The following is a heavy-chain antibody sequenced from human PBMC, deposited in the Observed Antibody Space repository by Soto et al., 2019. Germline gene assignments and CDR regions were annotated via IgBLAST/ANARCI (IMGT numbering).Heavy chain of an antibody. D-gene: IGHD3-10*01. V-gene: IGHV1-2*04. CDR3: ARTRPFTSARSVLWFGEYYYGMDV. Sequence: GASVKVSCKASGYTFTGYYMHWVRQAPGQGLEWMGWINPNSGGTNYAQKFQGWVTMTRDTSISTAYMELSRLRSDDTAVYYCARTRPFTSARSVLWFGEYYYGMDVWGQGTTVTVSS. CDR1: GYTFTGYY. J-gene: IGHJ6*02. CDR2: INPNSGGT.